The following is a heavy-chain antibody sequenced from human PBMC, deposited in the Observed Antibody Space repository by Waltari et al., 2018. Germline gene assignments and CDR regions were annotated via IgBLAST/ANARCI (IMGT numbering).Heavy chain of an antibody. D-gene: IGHD3-3*01. CDR1: DYTFTSYG. CDR2: ISAYNGNT. V-gene: IGHV1-18*01. Sequence: QVQLVQSGAEVKKPGASVKVSCKASDYTFTSYGISWVRQAPGQGIEWMGWISAYNGNTNYAQKLQGRVTMTTDTSTSTAYMELRSLRSDDTAVYYCARDRLRHYDFWSGYYGGGMDVWGQGTTVTVSS. CDR3: ARDRLRHYDFWSGYYGGGMDV. J-gene: IGHJ6*02.